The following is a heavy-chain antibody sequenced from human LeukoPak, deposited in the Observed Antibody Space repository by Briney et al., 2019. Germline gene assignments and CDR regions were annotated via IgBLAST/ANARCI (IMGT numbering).Heavy chain of an antibody. CDR3: ARVGKGCGGSRCLPREIDY. Sequence: GASVTVSRKASGYTFTSYGINWVRQPPGQGLEWMGWISAYNGNTNYAQKLQGRGTITTGTYTSTAYMEQRKLRSDDTAVDHCARVGKGCGGSRCLPREIDYWGQGNLVTVSS. J-gene: IGHJ4*02. CDR2: ISAYNGNT. V-gene: IGHV1-18*01. CDR1: GYTFTSYG. D-gene: IGHD2-21*01.